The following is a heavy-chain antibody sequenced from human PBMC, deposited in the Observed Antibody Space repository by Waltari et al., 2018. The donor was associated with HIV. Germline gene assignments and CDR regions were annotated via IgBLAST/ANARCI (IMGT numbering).Heavy chain of an antibody. V-gene: IGHV1-2*06. CDR2: INPNSGGT. Sequence: QVQLVQSGAEVKKPGASVKVSCKASGSTFTGYYLHWVRQAPGKGLEWMGRINPNSGGTNYAQKFQGRVTMTRDTSISTAYMELSRLRSDDTAVYYCSYSSSNCVDPWGQGTLVTVSS. CDR1: GSTFTGYY. CDR3: SYSSSNCVDP. D-gene: IGHD6-6*01. J-gene: IGHJ5*02.